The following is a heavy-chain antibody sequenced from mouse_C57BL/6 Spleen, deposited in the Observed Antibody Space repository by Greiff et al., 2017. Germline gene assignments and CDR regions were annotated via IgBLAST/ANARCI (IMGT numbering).Heavy chain of an antibody. CDR2: IWSGGST. V-gene: IGHV2-2*01. Sequence: QVQLKESGPGLVQPSQSLSITCPVSGFSLTSYGVHWVRQSPGKGLEWLGVIWSGGSTDYNAAFISRLSISKDNSKSQVFFKMNSLQADDTAIYYCARRGYDYDRYFDVWGTGTTVTVSS. D-gene: IGHD2-4*01. J-gene: IGHJ1*03. CDR1: GFSLTSYG. CDR3: ARRGYDYDRYFDV.